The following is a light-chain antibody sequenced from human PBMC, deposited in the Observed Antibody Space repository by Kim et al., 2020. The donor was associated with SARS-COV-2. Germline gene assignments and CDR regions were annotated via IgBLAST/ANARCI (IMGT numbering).Light chain of an antibody. CDR1: NIGSKS. CDR2: YDS. V-gene: IGLV3-21*04. CDR3: QVWDSRSDHVV. Sequence: PGKTAGITCGGNNIGSKSVHWYQQKPGQAPVLVIYYDSDRPSGIPERFSGSNSGNTATLTISRVEAGDEADYYCQVWDSRSDHVVFGGGTQLTVL. J-gene: IGLJ2*01.